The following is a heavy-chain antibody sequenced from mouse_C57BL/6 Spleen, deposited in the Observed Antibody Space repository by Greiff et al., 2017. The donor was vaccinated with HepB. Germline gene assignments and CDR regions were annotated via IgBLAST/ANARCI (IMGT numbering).Heavy chain of an antibody. CDR2: IYPGDGDT. Sequence: VKLQESGPELVKPGASVKISCKASGYAFSSSWMNWVKQRPGKGLEWIGRIYPGDGDTNYNGKFKGKATLTADKSSSTAYMQLSSLTSEDSAVYFCARSEGGYYKGWFAYWGQGTLVTVSA. J-gene: IGHJ3*01. CDR3: ARSEGGYYKGWFAY. CDR1: GYAFSSSW. V-gene: IGHV1-82*01. D-gene: IGHD2-3*01.